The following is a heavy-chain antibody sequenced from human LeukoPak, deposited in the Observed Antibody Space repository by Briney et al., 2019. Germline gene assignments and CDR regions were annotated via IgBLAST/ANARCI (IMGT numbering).Heavy chain of an antibody. D-gene: IGHD2-2*01. CDR2: ISGSGGST. V-gene: IGHV3-23*01. Sequence: GGSLRLSCAASGFTFSSYAMSWIRQAPGKGLEWVSCISGSGGSTYYADSVKGRFTISRDSPKNTVYLQMNSLRVEDTALYYCAKVTFFRGCSSTSCFPFVYWGQGTLVTVSS. CDR3: AKVTFFRGCSSTSCFPFVY. J-gene: IGHJ4*02. CDR1: GFTFSSYA.